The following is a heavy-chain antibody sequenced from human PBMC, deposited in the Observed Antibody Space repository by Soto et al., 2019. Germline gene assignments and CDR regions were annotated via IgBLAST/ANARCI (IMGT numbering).Heavy chain of an antibody. CDR3: ARLAAPKTMIVVRDDY. CDR1: GYTFTSYG. Sequence: GASVKVSCKASGYTFTSYGISWVRQAPGQGLEWMGIINPSGGSTSYAQKFQGRVTMTRDTSTSTVYMELSSLRSEDTAVYYCARLAAPKTMIVVRDDYWGQGTLVTVSS. D-gene: IGHD3-22*01. J-gene: IGHJ4*02. V-gene: IGHV1-46*01. CDR2: INPSGGST.